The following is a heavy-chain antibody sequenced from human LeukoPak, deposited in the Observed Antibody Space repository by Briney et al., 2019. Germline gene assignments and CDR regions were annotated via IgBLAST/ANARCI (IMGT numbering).Heavy chain of an antibody. V-gene: IGHV3-21*01. J-gene: IGHJ3*02. CDR1: GFTFSSYS. CDR3: ASNIVVVPAAMILDAFDI. CDR2: ISSSSSYI. Sequence: GGSLRLSCAASGFTFSSYSMNWVRQAPGKGLEWVSSISSSSSYIYYADSVKGRFTISRDKAKNSLYLQMNSLRAEDTAVYYCASNIVVVPAAMILDAFDIWGQGTMVTVSS. D-gene: IGHD2-2*01.